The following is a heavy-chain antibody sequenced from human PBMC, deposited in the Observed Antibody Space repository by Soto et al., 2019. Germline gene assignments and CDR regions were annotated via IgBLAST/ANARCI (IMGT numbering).Heavy chain of an antibody. D-gene: IGHD6-19*01. CDR2: IRYDGSHE. Sequence: PGGSLRLSCAASGSTFINYAMHWVRQAPGKGLEWVAVIRYDGSHENYADSVKGRFTISRDNSKNILYLQMNSLRAEDTALYYCVGQLYSSGWAAVSPWGQGTLVTVSS. CDR1: GSTFINYA. V-gene: IGHV3-30*02. J-gene: IGHJ5*02. CDR3: VGQLYSSGWAAVSP.